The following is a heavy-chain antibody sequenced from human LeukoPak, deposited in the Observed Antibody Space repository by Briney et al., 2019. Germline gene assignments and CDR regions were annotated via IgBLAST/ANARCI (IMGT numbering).Heavy chain of an antibody. J-gene: IGHJ5*02. D-gene: IGHD3-16*01. CDR3: AREYTRLGELPLSWFDP. CDR2: IYYSGST. Sequence: SETLSLTCTVSGGSISSGGYYWSWIRQPPGKGLEWIGYIYYSGSTNYNPSLKSRVTISVDTSKNQFSLKLSSVTAADTAVYYCAREYTRLGELPLSWFDPWGQGTLVTVSS. V-gene: IGHV4-61*08. CDR1: GGSISSGGYY.